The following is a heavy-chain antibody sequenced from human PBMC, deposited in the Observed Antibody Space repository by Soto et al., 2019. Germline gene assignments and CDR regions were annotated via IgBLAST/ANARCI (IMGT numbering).Heavy chain of an antibody. V-gene: IGHV4-61*01. Sequence: SETLSLTCTVSGGSVSSASYYWSWLRQPPGKGLEWIGFIFYSGSTNYNPSLKSRVTISVDTSKNQFSLNLTSVTAADTAVYYCASDQGFYYDSSGYYRTPFDYWGQGTPVTVS. CDR1: GGSVSSASYY. CDR3: ASDQGFYYDSSGYYRTPFDY. J-gene: IGHJ4*02. D-gene: IGHD3-22*01. CDR2: IFYSGST.